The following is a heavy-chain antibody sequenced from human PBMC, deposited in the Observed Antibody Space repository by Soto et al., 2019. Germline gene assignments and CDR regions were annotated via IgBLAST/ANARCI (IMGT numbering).Heavy chain of an antibody. CDR3: ARAPILVSVTLHENYFAS. Sequence: QLHLVQSGAEVKKPGSSLKVSCKASEGTFSNSGISWVRQAPGQGLEWMGGIIPIFDTTNYAQKLQGRITIIADESTIIVYMELSNLSSADTGVYYCARAPILVSVTLHENYFASWGHGTLVTVSS. V-gene: IGHV1-69*01. J-gene: IGHJ4*01. CDR2: IIPIFDTT. CDR1: EGTFSNSG. D-gene: IGHD2-21*02.